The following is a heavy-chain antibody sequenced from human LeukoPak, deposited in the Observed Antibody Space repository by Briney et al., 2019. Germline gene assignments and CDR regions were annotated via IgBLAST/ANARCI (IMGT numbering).Heavy chain of an antibody. V-gene: IGHV3-11*01. D-gene: IGHD3/OR15-3a*01. CDR3: ARRRDFIDY. CDR1: GFTLSDYY. CDR2: SSSSGSTI. J-gene: IGHJ4*02. Sequence: GGCLRLSCAASGFTLSDYYMSWIRQAPRKGLEWVSYSSSSGSTIYYADSVKGRFAISRDNAKNSLYLQMNSLRAEDTAVYYCARRRDFIDYWVQGTLVTVSS.